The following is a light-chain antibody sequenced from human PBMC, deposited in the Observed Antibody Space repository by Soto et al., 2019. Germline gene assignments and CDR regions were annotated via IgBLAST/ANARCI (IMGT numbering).Light chain of an antibody. V-gene: IGKV1-39*01. CDR3: QQSYSTTQT. Sequence: DIQITQSPSSLSASVGDRVTITCRASQSISSYLNWYEQKPGKAPKLLIYAASSLQSGVPSRFSGSGAGTDFTLTISSLQPEDFATYHCQQSYSTTQTFGQGTKVDIK. CDR1: QSISSY. CDR2: AAS. J-gene: IGKJ1*01.